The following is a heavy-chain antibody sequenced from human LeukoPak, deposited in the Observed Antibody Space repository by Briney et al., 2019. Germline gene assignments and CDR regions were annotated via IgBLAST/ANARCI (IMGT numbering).Heavy chain of an antibody. V-gene: IGHV3-66*02. D-gene: IGHD1-26*01. CDR1: GFSVSSGY. Sequence: GGPLRLSCVTSGFSVSSGYMTWARQAPGKGLEWVSLLYSDDSPYYLDSVKGRFTISRDRSRNTLYLQLDSLRPEDTGIYYCARDPWVGSTTLHWGQGIQVTVSS. CDR3: ARDPWVGSTTLH. CDR2: LYSDDSP. J-gene: IGHJ4*02.